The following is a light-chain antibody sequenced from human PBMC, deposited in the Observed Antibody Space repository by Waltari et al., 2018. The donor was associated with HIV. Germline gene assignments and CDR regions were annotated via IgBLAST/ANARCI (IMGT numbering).Light chain of an antibody. CDR2: GAS. CDR1: QTVGNTY. J-gene: IGKJ1*01. Sequence: EFVLTQSPGTLSLSPGERATLSCRASQTVGNTYLAWYQQKPGQAPRLLIYGASSRATGIPDRFGGSGSGTDFNLTIRRLEPEDFAFYYCQQYGSSPQTFGQGTKVETK. CDR3: QQYGSSPQT. V-gene: IGKV3-20*01.